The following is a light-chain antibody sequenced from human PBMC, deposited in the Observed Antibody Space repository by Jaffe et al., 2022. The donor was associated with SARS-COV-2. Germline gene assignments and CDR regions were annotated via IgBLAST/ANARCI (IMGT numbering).Light chain of an antibody. J-gene: IGKJ1*01. CDR3: QQYGGSPPT. CDR2: NKS. V-gene: IGKV3-20*01. CDR1: QSVSGTY. Sequence: EIVLTQSPGTLSLSPGERATLSCRASQSVSGTYLAWYQQKPGQAPRLLIYNKSSRATGIPERFSGSGSGTDFTLTISRLEPEDFVVYFCQQYGGSPPTFGQGTKVEIK.